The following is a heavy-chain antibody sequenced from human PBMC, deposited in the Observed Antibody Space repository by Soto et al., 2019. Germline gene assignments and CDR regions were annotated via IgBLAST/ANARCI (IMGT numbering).Heavy chain of an antibody. Sequence: SETLSLTCTVSGGSVSSGSYYWIWIRQPPGKGLEWTGYIYYSGSTNYNPSLKSRVTISVDTSKNQFSLKLSSVTAADTAVYYCVNYYYYYGMDVWGQGTTVTVSS. J-gene: IGHJ6*02. CDR2: IYYSGST. CDR1: GGSVSSGSYY. V-gene: IGHV4-61*01. CDR3: VNYYYYYGMDV.